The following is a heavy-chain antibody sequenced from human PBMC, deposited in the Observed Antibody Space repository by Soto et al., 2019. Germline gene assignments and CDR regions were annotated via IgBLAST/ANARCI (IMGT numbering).Heavy chain of an antibody. D-gene: IGHD2-8*01. CDR3: ASRSATVLSLTY. CDR1: GFSFSSYA. Sequence: LRLSCVASGFSFSSYAMNWVRQAPGKGLEWVSTISGSFDSTYYADSVQGRFTVSRDNSKNTLYLQMNSLRAEDTAVYYCASRSATVLSLTYWGPGTQVTVS. V-gene: IGHV3-23*01. J-gene: IGHJ4*02. CDR2: ISGSFDST.